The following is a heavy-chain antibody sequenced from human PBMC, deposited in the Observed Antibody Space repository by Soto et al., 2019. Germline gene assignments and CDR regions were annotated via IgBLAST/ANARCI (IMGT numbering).Heavy chain of an antibody. CDR3: ARDLGLELYPYGIDV. D-gene: IGHD1-7*01. CDR1: GFTFSGYS. Sequence: EVQLLESGGGLVQPGGSLRLSCAASGFTFSGYSLNWVRQAPGKGLEWISYISVSTRTIYYAASVKGRFTISRDNAKNSLYLQMNSLRDEDTAVYYCARDLGLELYPYGIDVWGQGTTVTVSS. J-gene: IGHJ6*02. V-gene: IGHV3-48*02. CDR2: ISVSTRTI.